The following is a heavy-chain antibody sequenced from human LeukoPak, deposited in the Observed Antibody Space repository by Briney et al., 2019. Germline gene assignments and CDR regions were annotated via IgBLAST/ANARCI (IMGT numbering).Heavy chain of an antibody. J-gene: IGHJ1*01. CDR2: IYFTGST. Sequence: PSETLSLTCTVSGDSISSTSHYWDWIRQPPGKGLEWIGNIYFTGSTYYCPSLKSRVTISVDRSKNQFSLKLSSVTAADTAVYYCARQTPDYATLGYFQHWGQGTLVTVSS. CDR3: ARQTPDYATLGYFQH. CDR1: GDSISSTSHY. V-gene: IGHV4-39*01. D-gene: IGHD4-17*01.